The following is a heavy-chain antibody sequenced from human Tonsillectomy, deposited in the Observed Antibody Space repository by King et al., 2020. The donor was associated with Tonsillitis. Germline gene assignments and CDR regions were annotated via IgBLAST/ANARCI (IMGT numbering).Heavy chain of an antibody. V-gene: IGHV1-69*04. Sequence: QLVQSGAEVKKPGSSVKVSCKASGDTFSSYAISWVRQAPGQGLEWVGRIIPFLCMANYAQKFQGRVTITADKTTSTAYMELSSLRSEDTAVYYCARDSLGVAFDYWGQGTLVTVSS. CDR2: IIPFLCMA. J-gene: IGHJ4*02. CDR3: ARDSLGVAFDY. CDR1: GDTFSSYA. D-gene: IGHD3-3*01.